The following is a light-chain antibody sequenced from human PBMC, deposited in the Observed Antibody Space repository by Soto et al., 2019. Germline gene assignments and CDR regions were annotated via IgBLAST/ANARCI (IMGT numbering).Light chain of an antibody. Sequence: EIVLTQSPGTLSLSPGERATLSCRASQSISSSYLAWYQQKPGQAPRLLIYGPSSRATGIPDRFSGSGSGTDFTLTINRLEPEDFAVYYCQQYDSSPRTFGKGTKADIK. J-gene: IGKJ1*01. CDR3: QQYDSSPRT. CDR2: GPS. V-gene: IGKV3-20*01. CDR1: QSISSSY.